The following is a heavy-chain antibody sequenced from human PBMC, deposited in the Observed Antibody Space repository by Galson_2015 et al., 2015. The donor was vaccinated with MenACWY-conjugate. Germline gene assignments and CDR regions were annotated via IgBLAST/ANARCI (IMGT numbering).Heavy chain of an antibody. J-gene: IGHJ4*02. Sequence: QSGAEVKKPGASVKVSCKASGYTFTSYGISWVRQAPGQGLEWMGWISAYNGNTNYAQKLQGRVTVTTDTSTSTAYMELRSLRSDDTAVYYCARDGGYDYGDYAPEISDGWCDYWGQGTLVTVSS. CDR2: ISAYNGNT. V-gene: IGHV1-18*01. CDR1: GYTFTSYG. CDR3: ARDGGYDYGDYAPEISDGWCDY. D-gene: IGHD4-17*01.